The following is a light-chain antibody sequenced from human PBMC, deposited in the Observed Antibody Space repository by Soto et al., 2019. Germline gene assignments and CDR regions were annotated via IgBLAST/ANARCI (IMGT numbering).Light chain of an antibody. J-gene: IGLJ1*01. CDR3: QVWNRSSDQGV. V-gene: IGLV3-21*02. CDR1: NVGGFG. Sequence: SYELTQPPSVSVAPGQTARITCGANNVGGFGVNWYQQKPGQAPVLVVYDDRDRPSGIPERFSGSNSENTAALTISGVEAGDEADYYCQVWNRSSDQGVFGTGTKVTVL. CDR2: DDR.